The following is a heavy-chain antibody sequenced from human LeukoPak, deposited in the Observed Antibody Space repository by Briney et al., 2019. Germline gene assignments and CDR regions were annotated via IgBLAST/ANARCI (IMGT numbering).Heavy chain of an antibody. CDR3: SRSYYYASGPYSQIDS. V-gene: IGHV4-59*01. CDR1: GRPITGYY. J-gene: IGHJ4*02. Sequence: SETLSLTCTVSGRPITGYYWKWVRQPPGKGLEWIAYMYHSGSPNYNPSLRSRVTISLDTSKSQFSLKLISVTAADTAVYYCSRSYYYASGPYSQIDSWGQGTLVTVSS. CDR2: MYHSGSP. D-gene: IGHD3-10*01.